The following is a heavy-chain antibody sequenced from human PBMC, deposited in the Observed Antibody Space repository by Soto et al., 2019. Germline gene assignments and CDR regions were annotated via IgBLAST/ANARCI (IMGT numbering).Heavy chain of an antibody. Sequence: QVRLVESGGGVVQPGRSLRLSCSASGFTFRNFGFHWVRQAPGKGLEWVALLWYDGSNKYYAESLKGRVSISRDNSKNTLYLEMKSLRFVETAVYYCARDGDIQGGPDPKYYAMDVWGQGTTVTVSS. J-gene: IGHJ6*02. D-gene: IGHD5-12*01. V-gene: IGHV3-33*01. CDR2: LWYDGSNK. CDR3: ARDGDIQGGPDPKYYAMDV. CDR1: GFTFRNFG.